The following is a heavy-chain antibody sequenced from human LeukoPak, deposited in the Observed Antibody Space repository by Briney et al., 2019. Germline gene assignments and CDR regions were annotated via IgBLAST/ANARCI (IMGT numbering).Heavy chain of an antibody. V-gene: IGHV4-4*07. CDR2: FYTSGST. CDR1: GGSISSYY. J-gene: IGHJ6*03. D-gene: IGHD3-16*01. Sequence: PSETLSLTCTVSGGSISSYYWSWIRQPAGKGLEWIGRFYTSGSTNYNPSLKSRVTMSIDKSQNQFSLKLSSVTAADTAVYYCAKIRLDENYYYYYMDVWGKGTTVTVSS. CDR3: AKIRLDENYYYYYMDV.